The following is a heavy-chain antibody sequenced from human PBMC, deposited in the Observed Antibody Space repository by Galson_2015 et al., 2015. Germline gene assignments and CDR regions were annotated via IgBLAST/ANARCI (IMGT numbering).Heavy chain of an antibody. CDR3: MTTVSAGGGMDV. V-gene: IGHV3-73*01. CDR2: IRSNSDSYAT. CDR1: GFTFRGSP. J-gene: IGHJ6*02. D-gene: IGHD4-17*01. Sequence: SLRLSCAVSGFTFRGSPMHWVRQASGKGLEWVGRIRSNSDSYATAFAASVKGRFTISRDDSEDTAFLQMNSLKTEDTAVYYCMTTVSAGGGMDVWGQGTTVTVSS.